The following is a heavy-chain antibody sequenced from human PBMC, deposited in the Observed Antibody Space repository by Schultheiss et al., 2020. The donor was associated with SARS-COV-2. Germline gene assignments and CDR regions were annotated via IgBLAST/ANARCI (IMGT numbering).Heavy chain of an antibody. V-gene: IGHV4-39*07. D-gene: IGHD6-19*01. CDR3: ARLEYSSGWYPFDY. Sequence: GSLRLSCTVSGGSISSGGYYWSWIRQPPGKGLEWIGEINHSGSTNYNPSLKSRVTIAVDTSKNQFSLKLSSVTAADTAVYYCARLEYSSGWYPFDYWGQGTVVTVSS. CDR2: INHSGST. CDR1: GGSISSGGYY. J-gene: IGHJ4*02.